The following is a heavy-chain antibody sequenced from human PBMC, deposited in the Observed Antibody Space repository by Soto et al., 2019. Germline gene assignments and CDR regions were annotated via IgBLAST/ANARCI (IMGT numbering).Heavy chain of an antibody. CDR3: ASVLRFLEWWRFDH. Sequence: PGGSLRLSCIGSGFTFSTYSMNWIRQPPGKGLEWIGSIYYSGSTYYNPSLKSRVTISVDTSKNQFSLKLSSVTVADTAVYYCASVLRFLEWWRFDHWGQGTLVTAPQ. CDR1: GFTFSTYS. V-gene: IGHV4-39*01. CDR2: IYYSGST. D-gene: IGHD3-3*01. J-gene: IGHJ5*02.